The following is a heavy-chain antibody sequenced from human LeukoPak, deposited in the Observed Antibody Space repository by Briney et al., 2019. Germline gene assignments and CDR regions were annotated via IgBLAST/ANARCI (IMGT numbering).Heavy chain of an antibody. CDR1: GGSFSGYY. Sequence: SETLSLTCAVYGGSFSGYYWTWIRHTPGKGLDWIGEINYGGDTNYNPSLKSRVTISVDTSGNQFSLKMTSVTAADTAVYFCARGLRQGSAWSWGPKEKSYQYMDVWGTGTTVIVSS. D-gene: IGHD6-19*01. CDR2: INYGGDT. CDR3: ARGLRQGSAWSWGPKEKSYQYMDV. J-gene: IGHJ6*04. V-gene: IGHV4-34*01.